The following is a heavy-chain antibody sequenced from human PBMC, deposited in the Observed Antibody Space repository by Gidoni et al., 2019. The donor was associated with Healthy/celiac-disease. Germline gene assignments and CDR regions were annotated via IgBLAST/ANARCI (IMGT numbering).Heavy chain of an antibody. D-gene: IGHD3-22*01. Sequence: STYYNPSLKSRVTISVDTSENQFSLKLSSVTAADTAVYYCARHRRWNYYDSSGNFDYWGQGTLVTVSS. CDR3: ARHRRWNYYDSSGNFDY. V-gene: IGHV4-39*01. CDR2: ST. J-gene: IGHJ4*02.